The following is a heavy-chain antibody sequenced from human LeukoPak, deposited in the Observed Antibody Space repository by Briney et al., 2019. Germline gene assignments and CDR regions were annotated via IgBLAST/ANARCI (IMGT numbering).Heavy chain of an antibody. V-gene: IGHV1-46*01. Sequence: GASVKVSCKASAYTLTSDYIQWVRQAPGQGLEYLGIIRPRGGSTDYAQKFQGRVTMTRDTSTSTVYMELSSLRSEDTAVYFCAREPPDNYWFDAWGQGTLVTVSS. CDR1: AYTLTSDY. CDR3: AREPPDNYWFDA. CDR2: IRPRGGST. D-gene: IGHD1-14*01. J-gene: IGHJ5*02.